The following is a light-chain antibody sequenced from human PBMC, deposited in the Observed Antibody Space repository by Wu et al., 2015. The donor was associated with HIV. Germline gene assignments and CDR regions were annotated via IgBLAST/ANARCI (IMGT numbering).Light chain of an antibody. V-gene: IGKV3-20*01. Sequence: EIVLTQSPGTLSLSPGEWATLSCRASQSVTDNYLAWYQQKPGQAPRLLIYGVSTRATGIPHRFSGSGSWTEYTLTITRLEPEDSAVYYCQQFGTSPYTFGQGTKLEIK. CDR1: QSVTDNY. J-gene: IGKJ2*01. CDR2: GVS. CDR3: QQFGTSPYT.